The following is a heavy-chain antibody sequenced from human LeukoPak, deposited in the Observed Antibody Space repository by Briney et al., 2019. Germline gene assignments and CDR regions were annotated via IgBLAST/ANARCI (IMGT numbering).Heavy chain of an antibody. J-gene: IGHJ4*02. Sequence: PSETLSLTCTVSGGSISSYYWSWIRQPAGKGLEWIGRIYTSGSTNYNPSLKSRVTMSVDTSKNQFSLKLSSVTAADTAVYYCARDFQYYDSSGYPDYWGQGTLVTVSS. CDR1: GGSISSYY. D-gene: IGHD3-22*01. CDR2: IYTSGST. CDR3: ARDFQYYDSSGYPDY. V-gene: IGHV4-4*07.